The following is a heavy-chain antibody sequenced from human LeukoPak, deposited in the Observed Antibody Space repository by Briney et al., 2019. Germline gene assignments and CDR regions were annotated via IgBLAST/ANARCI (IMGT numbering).Heavy chain of an antibody. CDR2: IYYSGST. Sequence: PSQTLSLTCTVSGGSISSYYWSWIRQPPGKGLEWIGYIYYSGSTNYNPSPKSRVTISVDTSKNQFSLKLSSVTAADTAVYYCARENPGSGSFSYWGQGTLVTVSS. D-gene: IGHD1-26*01. CDR1: GGSISSYY. J-gene: IGHJ4*02. V-gene: IGHV4-59*01. CDR3: ARENPGSGSFSY.